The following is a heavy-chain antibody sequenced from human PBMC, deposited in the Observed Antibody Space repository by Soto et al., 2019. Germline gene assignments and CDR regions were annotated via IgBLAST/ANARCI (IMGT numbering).Heavy chain of an antibody. Sequence: SETLSLTCAVYGGSFSGYYWSWIRQPPGKGLEWTGEINHSGSTNYNPSLKSRVTISVDTSKNQFSLKLSSVTAADTAVYYCARRSSSWYRRYYYYYYGMDVWGQGTTVTVSS. D-gene: IGHD6-13*01. CDR2: INHSGST. J-gene: IGHJ6*02. CDR3: ARRSSSWYRRYYYYYYGMDV. CDR1: GGSFSGYY. V-gene: IGHV4-34*01.